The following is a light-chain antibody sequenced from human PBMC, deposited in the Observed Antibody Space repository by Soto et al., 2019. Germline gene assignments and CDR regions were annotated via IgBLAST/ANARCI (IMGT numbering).Light chain of an antibody. V-gene: IGLV2-8*01. CDR3: TSYAGTYSFFYV. Sequence: LTQPPAASGSPGQSVTISCTETSSDVGAYNYVSWYQQLPGKAPKLIIYEVSKRPSGVPDRFSGSKSGNTASLTVSGLQAEDEADYYCTSYAGTYSFFYVFGTGTKVTVL. CDR2: EVS. CDR1: SSDVGAYNY. J-gene: IGLJ1*01.